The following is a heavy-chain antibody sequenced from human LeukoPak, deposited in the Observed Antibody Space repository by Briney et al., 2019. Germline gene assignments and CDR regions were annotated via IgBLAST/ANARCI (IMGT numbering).Heavy chain of an antibody. CDR1: GFTFSSYA. CDR3: ARASKQAYYFDY. Sequence: GGSLRLSCAASGFTFSSYAMSWVRQAPGKGLEWVSAISGSGGSTYYADSVKGRFTISRDNSKNTLYLQMNSLRAEDTAVYYCARASKQAYYFDYWGQGTLVTVSS. V-gene: IGHV3-23*01. CDR2: ISGSGGST. J-gene: IGHJ4*02.